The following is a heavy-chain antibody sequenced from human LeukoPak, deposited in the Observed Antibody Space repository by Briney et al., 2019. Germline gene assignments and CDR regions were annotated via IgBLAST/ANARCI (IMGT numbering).Heavy chain of an antibody. V-gene: IGHV4-34*01. D-gene: IGHD1-26*01. J-gene: IGHJ1*01. Sequence: SETLSLTCAVYGGSFSGYYWSWIRQPPGKGLEWIGEINHSGSTNYNPSLKSRVTISVDTSKNQFSLKLSSVTAADTAVYYCARRGSGSYQGAYFQHWGQGTLVTVSS. CDR3: ARRGSGSYQGAYFQH. CDR1: GGSFSGYY. CDR2: INHSGST.